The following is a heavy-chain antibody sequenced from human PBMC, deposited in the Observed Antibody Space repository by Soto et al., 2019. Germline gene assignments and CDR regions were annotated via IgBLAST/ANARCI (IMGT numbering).Heavy chain of an antibody. CDR1: GYTFTSYG. V-gene: IGHV1-18*01. CDR3: TRDSAVAGRNYYSYYGMDV. J-gene: IGHJ6*02. Sequence: QVQLVQSGAEVKKPGASVKVSCKASGYTFTSYGISWVRQAPGQGLEWMGWISAYNGNTNYAQKLQGRVTMTTDTSTSTAYMELRSLRSDDTAVYYCTRDSAVAGRNYYSYYGMDVWGQGTTVTVSS. D-gene: IGHD6-19*01. CDR2: ISAYNGNT.